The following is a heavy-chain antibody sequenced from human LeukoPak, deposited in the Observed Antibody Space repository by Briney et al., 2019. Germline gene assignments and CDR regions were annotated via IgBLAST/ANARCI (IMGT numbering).Heavy chain of an antibody. CDR2: ISVYNGNT. V-gene: IGHV1-18*01. J-gene: IGHJ5*02. CDR1: GYTFTSYG. Sequence: ASVKVSCKASGYTFTSYGISWVRQAPGQGLEWMGWISVYNGNTNYAQKLQGRVSMTTDTSTSTAYMELSSLRSEDTAVYYCARRQNDFWSGYYEAYDPWGQGTLVTVSS. CDR3: ARRQNDFWSGYYEAYDP. D-gene: IGHD3-3*01.